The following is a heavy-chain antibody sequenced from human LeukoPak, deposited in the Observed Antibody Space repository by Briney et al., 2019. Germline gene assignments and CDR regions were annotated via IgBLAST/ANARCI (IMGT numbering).Heavy chain of an antibody. J-gene: IGHJ5*02. CDR2: ISYDGSNK. CDR3: AKDPDYA. V-gene: IGHV3-30*18. D-gene: IGHD4-17*01. Sequence: GGSLRLSCAASGFTFSSYGMHWVRQAPGKGLEWVAVISYDGSNKYYAGSVKGRFTISRDNSKNTLYLQMNSLRAEDTAVYYCAKDPDYAWGQGTLVTVSS. CDR1: GFTFSSYG.